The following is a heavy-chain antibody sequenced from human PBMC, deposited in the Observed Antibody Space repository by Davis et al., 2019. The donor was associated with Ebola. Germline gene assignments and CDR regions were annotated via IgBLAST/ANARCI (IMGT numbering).Heavy chain of an antibody. J-gene: IGHJ4*02. CDR3: ARHGSRYDFWSGYYPYPFDY. D-gene: IGHD3-3*01. CDR1: GGSISSGGYS. Sequence: LRLSCAVPGGSISSGGYSWSWIRQPPGKGLEWIGYIYHSGSTYYNPSLKSRVTISVDRSKNQFSLKLSSVTAADTAVYYCARHGSRYDFWSGYYPYPFDYWGQGTLVTVSS. CDR2: IYHSGST. V-gene: IGHV4-30-2*01.